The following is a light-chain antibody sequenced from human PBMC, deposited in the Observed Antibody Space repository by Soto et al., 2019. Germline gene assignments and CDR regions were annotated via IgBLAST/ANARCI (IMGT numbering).Light chain of an antibody. J-gene: IGLJ2*01. V-gene: IGLV2-23*01. CDR2: EAD. CDR1: RSDVGSYNF. CDR3: CSYVGDSALI. Sequence: QSVLTQPASVSGSPGQSITISCTGSRSDVGSYNFVSWYQLLPGKAPRLIIFEADKRPSGVSSRFSGSKSGYTASLTISGLQAEDEADYLCCSYVGDSALIFGGGTKLTVL.